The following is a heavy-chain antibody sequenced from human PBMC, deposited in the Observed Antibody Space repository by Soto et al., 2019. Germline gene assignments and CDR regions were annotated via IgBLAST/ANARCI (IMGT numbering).Heavy chain of an antibody. Sequence: QVRLQESGPGLVKPSGTLSLTCTVSGGSISDYYWSWIRQPPGKGLEWIGYIYYTGSTNYNPSLKSRVTISLDTSKNQFTLKLTSVTAADTAEYYCARQPTTVVAGGDYWGQGTLVTVSS. CDR3: ARQPTTVVAGGDY. CDR2: IYYTGST. D-gene: IGHD4-4*01. V-gene: IGHV4-59*08. CDR1: GGSISDYY. J-gene: IGHJ4*02.